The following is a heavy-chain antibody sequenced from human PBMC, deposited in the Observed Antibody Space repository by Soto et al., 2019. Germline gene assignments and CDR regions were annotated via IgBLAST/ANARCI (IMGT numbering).Heavy chain of an antibody. CDR2: ISGSGGST. CDR3: AKGHYSSPMGY. Sequence: GGSLRLSCAASGFTFSSYAMSWVRQAPGKGLEWVSAISGSGGSTYYADSVKGRFTISRDNSKNTLYLQMNSLRAEDTAVYYFAKGHYSSPMGYWGQGTLVTVSS. J-gene: IGHJ4*02. V-gene: IGHV3-23*01. CDR1: GFTFSSYA. D-gene: IGHD4-4*01.